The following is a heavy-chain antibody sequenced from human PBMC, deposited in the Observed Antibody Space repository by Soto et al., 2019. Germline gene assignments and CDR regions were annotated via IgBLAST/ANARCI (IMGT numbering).Heavy chain of an antibody. D-gene: IGHD4-17*01. CDR1: VYTFNTYG. CDR2: INPYNGNT. V-gene: IGHV1-18*01. CDR3: ARGCIAVTTHLCY. Sequence: ASVKVSCKASVYTFNTYGITWVRQAPGQGLEWMGWINPYNGNTKFAQKLQDRVTMTTATSTSTAYMELASLRSDDTAVYYCARGCIAVTTHLCYWGQGTLVTV. J-gene: IGHJ4*02.